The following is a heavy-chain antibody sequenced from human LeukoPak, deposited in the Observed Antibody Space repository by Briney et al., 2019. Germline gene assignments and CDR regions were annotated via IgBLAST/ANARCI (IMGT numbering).Heavy chain of an antibody. CDR3: ARAGRTARLLSGGDY. V-gene: IGHV1-69*02. D-gene: IGHD1-26*01. CDR1: GGTFSSYT. J-gene: IGHJ4*02. CDR2: IIAMVGIA. Sequence: ASVKVSCKASGGTFSSYTISWVRQAPGQGLEWMGRIIAMVGIANYAKKLQGRVTITADKSTSTAYMELISLRSEDTAVYYCARAGRTARLLSGGDYWRQGTLLTVPS.